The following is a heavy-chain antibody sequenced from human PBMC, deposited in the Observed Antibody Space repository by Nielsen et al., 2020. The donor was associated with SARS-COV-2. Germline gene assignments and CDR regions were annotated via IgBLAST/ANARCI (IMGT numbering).Heavy chain of an antibody. V-gene: IGHV3-21*01. CDR3: AKDLWVVRLLAPLFDY. CDR2: ISSSSSYI. CDR1: GLTFSSYS. J-gene: IGHJ4*02. Sequence: GESLKISCAASGLTFSSYSMNWVRQAPGKGLEWVSSISSSSSYIYYADSVKGRFTISRDNAKNSLYLQMNSLRAEDTAVYYCAKDLWVVRLLAPLFDYWGQGTLVTVSS. D-gene: IGHD3-22*01.